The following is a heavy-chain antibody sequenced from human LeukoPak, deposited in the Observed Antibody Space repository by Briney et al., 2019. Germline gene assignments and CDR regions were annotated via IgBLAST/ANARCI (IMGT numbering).Heavy chain of an antibody. J-gene: IGHJ4*02. CDR1: GFTFSSYS. Sequence: PGGSLRLSCAASGFTFSSYSMNWVRQAPGKGLEWVSSISSSSSYIYYADSVKGRFTISRDNSKNTLYLQMNSLRAEDTAVYYCAREGGYYDSSGYYDFDYWGQGTLVTVSS. V-gene: IGHV3-21*01. CDR3: AREGGYYDSSGYYDFDY. D-gene: IGHD3-22*01. CDR2: ISSSSSYI.